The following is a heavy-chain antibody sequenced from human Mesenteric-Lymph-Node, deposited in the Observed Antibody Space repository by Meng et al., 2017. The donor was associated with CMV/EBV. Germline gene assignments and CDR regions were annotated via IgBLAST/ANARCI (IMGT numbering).Heavy chain of an antibody. D-gene: IGHD3-10*01. Sequence: FSSYAMNWVRQAPGKGLEWVSAIASGGTTYYADSVKGRFTISRDNPKNALYLQMNSLRAEDTAVYYCARVDRLLWFGELLFGAFDIWGQGTMVTVSS. CDR2: IASGGTT. J-gene: IGHJ3*02. CDR3: ARVDRLLWFGELLFGAFDI. CDR1: FSSYA. V-gene: IGHV3-23*01.